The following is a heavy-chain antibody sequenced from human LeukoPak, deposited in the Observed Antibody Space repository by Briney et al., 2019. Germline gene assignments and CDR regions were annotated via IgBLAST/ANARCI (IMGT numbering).Heavy chain of an antibody. CDR1: GGSISNSNW. J-gene: IGHJ2*01. D-gene: IGHD6-13*01. CDR3: ARTYGSSGLGYFDL. CDR2: IYYSGST. Sequence: SGTLSLTCAVSGGSISNSNWWSWIRQPPGKGLEWIGYIYYSGSTNYNPSLKSRLTISVDTSKNQFSLKLSSVTAADTAVYYCARTYGSSGLGYFDLWGRGTLVTVSS. V-gene: IGHV4-59*01.